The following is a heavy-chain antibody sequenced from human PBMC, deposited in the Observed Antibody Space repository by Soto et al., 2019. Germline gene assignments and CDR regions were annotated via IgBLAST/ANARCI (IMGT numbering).Heavy chain of an antibody. CDR1: GFTFSSYG. CDR3: AREGSRTYYYDSSGYTQYFQH. Sequence: QVQLVESGGGVVQPGRSLRLSCAAPGFTFSSYGMHWVRQAPGKGLEWVAVIWYDGSNKYYADSVKGRFTISRDNSKNTLYLQMNSLRAEDTAVYYCAREGSRTYYYDSSGYTQYFQHWGQGTLVTVSS. D-gene: IGHD3-22*01. V-gene: IGHV3-33*01. J-gene: IGHJ1*01. CDR2: IWYDGSNK.